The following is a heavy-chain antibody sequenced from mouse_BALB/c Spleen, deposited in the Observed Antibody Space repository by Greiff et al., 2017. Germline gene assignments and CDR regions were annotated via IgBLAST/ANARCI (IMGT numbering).Heavy chain of an antibody. CDR2: IYPGDGAT. V-gene: IGHV1-80*01. CDR1: GYAFSSYW. CDR3: ADGDYDRFAY. Sequence: VQLQQSGAELVRPGSSVKISCKASGYAFSSYWMYWVQQRPGQGLEWIGQIYPGDGATNYNGKFKGKATLTADKSSSTAFMQLSSLTSEDSAVEFCADGDYDRFAYWGQGTLVTVSA. D-gene: IGHD2-4*01. J-gene: IGHJ3*01.